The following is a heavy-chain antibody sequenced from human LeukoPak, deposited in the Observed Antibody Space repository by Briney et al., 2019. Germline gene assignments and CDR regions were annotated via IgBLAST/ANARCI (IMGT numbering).Heavy chain of an antibody. CDR3: TRYNNVHFDY. J-gene: IGHJ4*02. V-gene: IGHV3-33*01. D-gene: IGHD1-14*01. CDR2: IAYDGSGA. Sequence: AGGSLRLSCAGSGFTFGGYGMHWFRQTPGKGLEWVAVIAYDGSGAFYADSVKGRFTISRDNSKNTMSVQMDDLRAEDTAVYYCTRYNNVHFDYWGQGTLVTVSS. CDR1: GFTFGGYG.